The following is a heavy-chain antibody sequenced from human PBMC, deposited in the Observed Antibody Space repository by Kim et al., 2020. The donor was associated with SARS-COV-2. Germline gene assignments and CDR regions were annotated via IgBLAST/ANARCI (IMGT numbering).Heavy chain of an antibody. CDR3: AKEARGITGTFYPKD. V-gene: IGHV3-23*01. Sequence: DSVKGRFTISRDNSKNTLYLQMNSLRAEDTAVYYCAKEARGITGTFYPKDWGQGTLVTVSS. J-gene: IGHJ4*02. D-gene: IGHD1-7*01.